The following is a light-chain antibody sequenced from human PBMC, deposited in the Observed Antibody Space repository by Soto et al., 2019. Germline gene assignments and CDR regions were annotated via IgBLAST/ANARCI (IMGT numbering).Light chain of an antibody. CDR2: DVT. CDR3: ISYASINTYV. J-gene: IGLJ1*01. Sequence: QSALTQSASVSGSPGQSITISCTGTSSDAGGYDYVSWYQQHPGKAPKLMIYDVTNRPSGVSNRFSGSKSGNTASLTISGLQAEDEADYYCISYASINTYVFGTGTKVTVL. CDR1: SSDAGGYDY. V-gene: IGLV2-14*01.